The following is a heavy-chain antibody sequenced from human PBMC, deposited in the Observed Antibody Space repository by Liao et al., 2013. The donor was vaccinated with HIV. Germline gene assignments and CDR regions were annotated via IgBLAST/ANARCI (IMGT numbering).Heavy chain of an antibody. V-gene: IGHV4-34*01. CDR2: INHSGST. CDR3: ARGSGSYGDAFDI. Sequence: QVQLQQWGAGLLKPSETLSLTCAVYGGSFSGYYWSWIRQPPGKGLEWIGEINHSGSTNYNPSLKSRVTTSVDTSKNQFSLKLSSVTAADTAVYYCARGSGSYGDAFDIWGQGTMVTVSS. D-gene: IGHD1-26*01. J-gene: IGHJ3*02. CDR1: GGSFSGYY.